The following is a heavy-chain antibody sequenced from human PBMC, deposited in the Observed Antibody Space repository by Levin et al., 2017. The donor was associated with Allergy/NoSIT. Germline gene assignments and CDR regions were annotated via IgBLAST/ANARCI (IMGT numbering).Heavy chain of an antibody. J-gene: IGHJ2*01. CDR1: GFPFTGAW. D-gene: IGHD2-15*01. V-gene: IGHV3-15*07. CDR2: IKSKTYGGTT. Sequence: GGSLRLSCAASGFPFTGAWMNWVRQAPGKGLEWVGRIKSKTYGGTTAYAAPVNGRFTISRDDAKDKVFLQMNSLEVDDTAVYYCTTAALGSSSSGACEAWYFDLWGRGALVAVSS. CDR3: TTAALGSSSSGACEAWYFDL.